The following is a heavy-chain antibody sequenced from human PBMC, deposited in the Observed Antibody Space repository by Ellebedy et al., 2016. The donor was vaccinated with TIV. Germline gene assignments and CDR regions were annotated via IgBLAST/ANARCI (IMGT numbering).Heavy chain of an antibody. CDR2: ITSTSDNR. CDR3: ASLRNDYGDYVGY. D-gene: IGHD4-17*01. Sequence: GESLKISCAASGFTFSRYSMNWVRQAPGKGLECLSFITSTSDNRYYADSVKGRFTISRDNAKNSLYLQMNSLRADDTAVYYCASLRNDYGDYVGYWGQGTLVTVSS. V-gene: IGHV3-48*04. CDR1: GFTFSRYS. J-gene: IGHJ4*02.